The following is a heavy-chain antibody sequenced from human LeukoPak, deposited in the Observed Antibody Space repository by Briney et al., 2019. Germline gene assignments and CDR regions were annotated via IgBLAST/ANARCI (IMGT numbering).Heavy chain of an antibody. D-gene: IGHD3-10*01. J-gene: IGHJ4*02. V-gene: IGHV4-34*01. CDR1: GGSFSGYY. CDR3: ASSMVRAPIDY. CDR2: INHSGST. Sequence: SETLSLTCAVYGGSFSGYYWGWIRQPPGKGLEWIGEINHSGSTNYNPSLKSRVTISVDTSKNQFSLKLSSVTAADTAVYYCASSMVRAPIDYWGQGTLVTVSS.